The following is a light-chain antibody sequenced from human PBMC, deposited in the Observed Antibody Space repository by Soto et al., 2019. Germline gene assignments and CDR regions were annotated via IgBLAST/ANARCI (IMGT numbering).Light chain of an antibody. V-gene: IGKV3-11*01. CDR2: DAS. CDR1: QSIGNF. CDR3: QRRSSWPPIT. Sequence: EIVLTQSPAILSLSPGERATLSCRASQSIGNFLAWYQQKPGQPPRLLIFDASNRAAGVPARFSGSGSGTDFTLTIRSLEPEDFAVYFCQRRSSWPPITFGQGTRLEIK. J-gene: IGKJ5*01.